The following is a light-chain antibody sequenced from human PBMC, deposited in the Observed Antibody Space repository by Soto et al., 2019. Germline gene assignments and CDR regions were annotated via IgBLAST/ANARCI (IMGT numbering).Light chain of an antibody. Sequence: EIEMTQSPATLSVSPGERATLSCRASQTVNNNLAWYQQKPGQAPRLLIYGASARATGIPARFSGSGSGTEFTLTISSLQSEDFAVYYCQQYSNWPLTFGGGTKVEIK. J-gene: IGKJ4*01. V-gene: IGKV3-15*01. CDR1: QTVNNN. CDR3: QQYSNWPLT. CDR2: GAS.